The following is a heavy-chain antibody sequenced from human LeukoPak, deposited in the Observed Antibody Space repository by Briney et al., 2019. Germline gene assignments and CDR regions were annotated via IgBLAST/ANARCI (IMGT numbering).Heavy chain of an antibody. D-gene: IGHD2-2*01. CDR1: GGSFSGYY. CDR3: ARSPHIVVVPAAKGRYFDL. CDR2: IYHSGST. J-gene: IGHJ2*01. Sequence: SETLSLTCAVYGGSFSGYYWSWIRQPPGKGLEWIGYIYHSGSTYYNPSLKSRVTISVDRSKNQFSLKLSSVTAADTAVYYCARSPHIVVVPAAKGRYFDLWGRGTLVTVSS. V-gene: IGHV4-34*01.